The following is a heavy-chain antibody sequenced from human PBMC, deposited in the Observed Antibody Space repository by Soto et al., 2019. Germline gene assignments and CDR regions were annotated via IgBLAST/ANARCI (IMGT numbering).Heavy chain of an antibody. V-gene: IGHV1-3*01. CDR3: ALRNYYGSGSYYPYYYYGMDV. CDR2: INAGNGNT. J-gene: IGHJ6*04. Sequence: ASVKVSCKASGYTFTSYAMHWVRQAPGQRLEWMGWINAGNGNTKYSQKFQGRVTITRDTSASTAYMELSSLRSEDTAVYYCALRNYYGSGSYYPYYYYGMDVWGEGTTVTASS. CDR1: GYTFTSYA. D-gene: IGHD3-10*01.